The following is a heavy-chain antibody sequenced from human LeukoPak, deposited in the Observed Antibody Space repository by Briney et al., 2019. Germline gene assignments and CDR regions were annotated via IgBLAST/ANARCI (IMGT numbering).Heavy chain of an antibody. J-gene: IGHJ4*02. Sequence: GQSLRLSCAVSRLTDSSIYTRWVRHPPGKGREWVSQIHSGGTIYLAGTVKGRFTRPREHSKEPLSLQFESPKVEDTAVISCGAQGNYYTANGRYPYFDYWGQGALVTVSS. CDR1: RLTDSSIY. CDR2: IHSGGTI. V-gene: IGHV3-53*01. D-gene: IGHD2-8*01. CDR3: GAQGNYYTANGRYPYFDY.